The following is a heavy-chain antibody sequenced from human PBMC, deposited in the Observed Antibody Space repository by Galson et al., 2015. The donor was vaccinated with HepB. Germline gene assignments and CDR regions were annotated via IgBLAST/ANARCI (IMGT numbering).Heavy chain of an antibody. CDR1: GFTFSSYA. Sequence: SLRLSCAASGFTFSSYAMSWVRRAPGKGLEWVSAISGSGGSTYYADSVKGRFTISRDNSKNTLYLQMNSLRAEDTAVYYCAKDLGGYYDSSGYPLDYWGQGTLVTVSS. CDR2: ISGSGGST. D-gene: IGHD3-22*01. J-gene: IGHJ4*02. CDR3: AKDLGGYYDSSGYPLDY. V-gene: IGHV3-23*01.